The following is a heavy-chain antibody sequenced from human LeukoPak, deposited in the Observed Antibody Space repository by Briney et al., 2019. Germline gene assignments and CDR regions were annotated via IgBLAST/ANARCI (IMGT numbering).Heavy chain of an antibody. CDR2: IYYSGST. J-gene: IGHJ4*02. D-gene: IGHD5-12*01. CDR1: GFSLNNYY. CDR3: ARQAWLLDY. Sequence: SETLSLTCTVSGFSLNNYYLTWIRQPPGRGPEWVGHIYYSGSTYYNPSLKSRVTISVDTSKNQFTLKLRSVPAADTAVYYCARQAWLLDYWGPGTLVTVAS. V-gene: IGHV4-59*08.